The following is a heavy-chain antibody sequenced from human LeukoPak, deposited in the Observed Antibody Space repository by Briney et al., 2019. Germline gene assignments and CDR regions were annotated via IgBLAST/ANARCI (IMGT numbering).Heavy chain of an antibody. CDR1: GFTFSSYA. J-gene: IGHJ4*02. D-gene: IGHD3-16*02. V-gene: IGHV3-64*01. CDR3: ARGAFEGVIVTLDY. Sequence: PGGSLRLSCAASGFTFSSYAMHWVRQAPGKGLEYVSAISSNGGSTYYANSVKGRFTISRDNSKNTLYLQMGSLRAEDMAVYYCARGAFEGVIVTLDYWGQGTLVTVSS. CDR2: ISSNGGST.